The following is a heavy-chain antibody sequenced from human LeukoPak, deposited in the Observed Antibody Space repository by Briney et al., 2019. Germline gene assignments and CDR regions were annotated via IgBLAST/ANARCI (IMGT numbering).Heavy chain of an antibody. J-gene: IGHJ4*02. CDR3: ARRGTSSSWAHFDY. CDR2: IKQDGSEK. CDR1: GFTFSSYW. Sequence: GGSLRLSCAASGFTFSSYWLTWVRQAPGKGLEWVANIKQDGSEKYYVDSVKGRFTISRDNVKNPLYLQMNSLGDEDTAVYYCARRGTSSSWAHFDYWGQGTLVTVSS. V-gene: IGHV3-7*05. D-gene: IGHD6-13*01.